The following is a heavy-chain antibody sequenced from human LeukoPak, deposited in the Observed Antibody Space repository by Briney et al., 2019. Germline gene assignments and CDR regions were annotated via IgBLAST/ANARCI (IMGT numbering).Heavy chain of an antibody. Sequence: PGGSLRLSCAASRFTFTSYAMSWVRQAPGKGLEWVSSISDSGGSTHYADSVKGRFSISRDNSKNTLYLQMNSLRAEDTAVYYCAKARFPYDILTGYDYWGRGTLVTVSS. J-gene: IGHJ4*02. CDR1: RFTFTSYA. CDR3: AKARFPYDILTGYDY. CDR2: ISDSGGST. D-gene: IGHD3-9*01. V-gene: IGHV3-23*01.